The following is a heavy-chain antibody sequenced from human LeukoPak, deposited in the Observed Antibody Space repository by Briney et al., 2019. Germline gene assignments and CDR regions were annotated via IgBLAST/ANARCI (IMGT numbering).Heavy chain of an antibody. CDR3: AKDRRYFQH. Sequence: GGSLRLSCEVSGFTFSSHWMHWVRQAPGKGPVWVSRTNTDGSTTNYADSVKGRFTISRDNAKNTLYLQMNSLRAEDTAVYYCAKDRRYFQHWGQGILVTVSS. CDR1: GFTFSSHW. J-gene: IGHJ1*01. CDR2: TNTDGSTT. V-gene: IGHV3-74*01.